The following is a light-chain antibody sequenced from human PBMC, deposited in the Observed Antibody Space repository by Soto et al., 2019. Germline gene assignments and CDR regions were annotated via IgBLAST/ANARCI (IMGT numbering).Light chain of an antibody. Sequence: QSALTQPASVSDSPGQSITLSCTGTSSDVGGYNHVSWYQQHPGKAPKLMIYDVTNRPSGVSNRFSGYKSGSTASLIISGLQAEYEADYYCVSYTSSTTYVFGTGTKLTVL. CDR3: VSYTSSTTYV. V-gene: IGLV2-14*01. CDR1: SSDVGGYNH. J-gene: IGLJ1*01. CDR2: DVT.